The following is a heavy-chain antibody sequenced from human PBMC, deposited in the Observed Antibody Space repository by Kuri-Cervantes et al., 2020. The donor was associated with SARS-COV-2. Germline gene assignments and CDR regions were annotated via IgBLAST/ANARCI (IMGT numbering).Heavy chain of an antibody. CDR1: GFTFSSYA. Sequence: GESLKISCAASGFTFSSYAMSWVRQAPGKGLEWVSAISGSGGSTYYADSVKGRFTISRDNSKNTLYLQMNSLRAEDTAVYYCAKESYNWNYPAFEGFDPWGQGTLVTVSS. V-gene: IGHV3-23*01. D-gene: IGHD1-7*01. CDR2: ISGSGGST. J-gene: IGHJ5*02. CDR3: AKESYNWNYPAFEGFDP.